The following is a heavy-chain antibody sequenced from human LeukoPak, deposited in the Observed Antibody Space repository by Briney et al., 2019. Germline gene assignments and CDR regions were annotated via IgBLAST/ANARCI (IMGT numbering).Heavy chain of an antibody. V-gene: IGHV4-30-4*07. J-gene: IGHJ4*02. CDR3: ARNGDDSSDYYYFDY. CDR1: GDSISSGDYS. CDR2: IYNSGTT. Sequence: PSETLSLTCAVSGDSISSGDYSWSWIRQPPGKGLESIVYIYNSGTTNYNPSLESRVIISVDTYKNQFSLKLSYVTAADKAIYYCARNGDDSSDYYYFDYWGQGTLVTVSS. D-gene: IGHD3-22*01.